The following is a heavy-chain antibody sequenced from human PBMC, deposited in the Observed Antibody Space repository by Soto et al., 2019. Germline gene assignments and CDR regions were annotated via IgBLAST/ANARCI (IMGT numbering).Heavy chain of an antibody. Sequence: QVQLVQSGAEVKKPGSSVKVSCKASGGTFSSYAISWVRQAPGQGLEWMGGIIPIFGTANYAHTFQGRVTITADESTSRSYMERSSLRSEDTAVYYCASPPTTGTYFYYGMDVWGQGTTGTVSS. V-gene: IGHV1-69*12. J-gene: IGHJ6*02. CDR3: ASPPTTGTYFYYGMDV. CDR2: IIPIFGTA. CDR1: GGTFSSYA. D-gene: IGHD4-17*01.